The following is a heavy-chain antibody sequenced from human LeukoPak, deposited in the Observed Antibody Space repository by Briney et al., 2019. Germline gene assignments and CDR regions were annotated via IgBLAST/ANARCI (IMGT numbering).Heavy chain of an antibody. Sequence: PGGSLRLSCAASGFTVSSNYMSWVRQAPGEGLEWVSVIYSGGSAYYADSVKGRFTISRDNSKNTLYLQMNSLRAEDTAVYYCARGPYDSSGYYYNWGQGTLVTVSS. V-gene: IGHV3-53*01. D-gene: IGHD3-22*01. CDR3: ARGPYDSSGYYYN. CDR2: IYSGGSA. J-gene: IGHJ4*02. CDR1: GFTVSSNY.